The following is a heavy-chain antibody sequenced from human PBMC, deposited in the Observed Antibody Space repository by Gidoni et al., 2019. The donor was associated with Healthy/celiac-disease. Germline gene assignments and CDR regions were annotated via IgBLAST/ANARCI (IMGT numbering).Heavy chain of an antibody. CDR2: ISGSGGST. CDR3: AKNLRKHYYYHYGMDV. J-gene: IGHJ6*02. CDR1: GFTFSSYA. V-gene: IGHV3-23*01. Sequence: EVQLLESGGGLVQPGGSLRLSCAASGFTFSSYAMSWVRQAPGKGLEWVSAISGSGGSTYYADSVKGRFTISRDNSKNTLYLQMDSLRAEDTAVYYCAKNLRKHYYYHYGMDVWGQGTTVTVSS.